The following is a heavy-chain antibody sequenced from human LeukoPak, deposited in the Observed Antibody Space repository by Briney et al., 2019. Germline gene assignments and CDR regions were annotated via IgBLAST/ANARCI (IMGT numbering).Heavy chain of an antibody. CDR2: ISYDGSNK. V-gene: IGHV3-30*18. J-gene: IGHJ4*02. CDR3: AKGTANWNYVFDY. Sequence: GGSLRLSCAASGFTFSSYGMHWVRQAPGKGLEWVAVISYDGSNKYYADSVKGRFTISRDNSKNTLYLQMNSLRAEDTAVYYCAKGTANWNYVFDYWGQGTLVTVS. D-gene: IGHD1-7*01. CDR1: GFTFSSYG.